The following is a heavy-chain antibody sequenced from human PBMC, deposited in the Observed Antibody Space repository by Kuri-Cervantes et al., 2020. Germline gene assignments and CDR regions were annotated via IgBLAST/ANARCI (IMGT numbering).Heavy chain of an antibody. D-gene: IGHD3-22*01. CDR2: IWYDGSNK. CDR1: GSTFSSYE. CDR3: ARDLPSGGYYDSSGHGGDY. V-gene: IGHV3-33*08. Sequence: GESLKISCAASGSTFSSYEMNWVRQAPGKGLEWVAVIWYDGSNKYYADSVKGRFTISRDNSKNTLYLQMNSLRAEDTAVYYCARDLPSGGYYDSSGHGGDYWGQGTLVTVSS. J-gene: IGHJ4*02.